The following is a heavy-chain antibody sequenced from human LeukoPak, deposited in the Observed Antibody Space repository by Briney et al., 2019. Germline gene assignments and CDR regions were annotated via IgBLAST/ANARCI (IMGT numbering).Heavy chain of an antibody. CDR1: GFTFSSYS. CDR2: ISSSSSYI. Sequence: PGGSLRLSCAASGFTFSSYSMNWVRQAPGKGLEWVSSISSSSSYIYYADSVKGRFTISRDNAKNSLYLQMNSLRAEDTAVYYCAREPGRYYYGMDVWGQGTTVTVSS. CDR3: AREPGRYYYGMDV. J-gene: IGHJ6*02. V-gene: IGHV3-21*01.